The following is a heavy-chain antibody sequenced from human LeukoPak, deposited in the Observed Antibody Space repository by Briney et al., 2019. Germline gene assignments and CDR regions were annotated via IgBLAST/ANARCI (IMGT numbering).Heavy chain of an antibody. CDR1: GGSISSSNYY. V-gene: IGHV4-39*01. CDR2: IYYTGST. CDR3: ARNRGRERWLQFLDY. J-gene: IGHJ4*02. D-gene: IGHD5-24*01. Sequence: SETLSLTCTVSGGSISSSNYYWGWIRQPPGKGLEWIGSIYYTGSTYYNPSLKSRVTISVDTSKNQFSLKLSSVTAADTAVYYCARNRGRERWLQFLDYWGQGPLVTVSS.